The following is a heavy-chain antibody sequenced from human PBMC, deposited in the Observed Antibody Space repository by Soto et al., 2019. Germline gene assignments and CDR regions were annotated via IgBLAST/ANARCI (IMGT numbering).Heavy chain of an antibody. CDR3: ARDKTEPWLDRPSPFDP. Sequence: GGSLRLSCAASGFTFSSYAMHWVRQAPGKGLEWVAVISYDGSSKYYADSVKGRFTISRDNSKNTLYLQMNSLRAEDTAVYYCARDKTEPWLDRPSPFDPWGQGTLVTVSS. J-gene: IGHJ5*02. CDR1: GFTFSSYA. CDR2: ISYDGSSK. D-gene: IGHD6-19*01. V-gene: IGHV3-30*04.